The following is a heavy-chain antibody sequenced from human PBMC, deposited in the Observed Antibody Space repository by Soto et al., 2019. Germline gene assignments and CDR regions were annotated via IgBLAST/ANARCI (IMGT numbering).Heavy chain of an antibody. V-gene: IGHV3-30*18. Sequence: PGGSLRLSCAASGFTFSSYGMHWVRQAPGKGLEWVAVISYDGSNKYYADSVKGRFTISRDNSKNTLYLQMNSLRAEDTAVYYCAKDQIQGDSSGGSCYPNDYCGQGTLVTVSS. D-gene: IGHD2-15*01. J-gene: IGHJ4*02. CDR2: ISYDGSNK. CDR3: AKDQIQGDSSGGSCYPNDY. CDR1: GFTFSSYG.